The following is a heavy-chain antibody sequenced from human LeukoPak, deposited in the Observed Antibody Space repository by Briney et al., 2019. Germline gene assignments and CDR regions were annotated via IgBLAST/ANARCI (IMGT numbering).Heavy chain of an antibody. J-gene: IGHJ4*02. CDR1: GFTFDDYA. CDR3: AKGTDSNYESYYFDY. Sequence: PGRSLRLSCAASGFTFDDYAMHWVRQAPGKGLEWVSGISWNSGSMDYADSVKGRFTISRDNAKNSLYLQMNSLRAEDMALYYCAKGTDSNYESYYFDYWGQGTLVTVSS. CDR2: ISWNSGSM. V-gene: IGHV3-9*03. D-gene: IGHD4-11*01.